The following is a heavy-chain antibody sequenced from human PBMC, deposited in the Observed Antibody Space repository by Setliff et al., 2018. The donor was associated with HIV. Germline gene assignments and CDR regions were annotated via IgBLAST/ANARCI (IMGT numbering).Heavy chain of an antibody. CDR2: IYYSGTT. J-gene: IGHJ4*02. CDR1: GVSISNHY. D-gene: IGHD6-6*01. V-gene: IGHV4-59*08. CDR3: ARHDTEYSSYPIDY. Sequence: SETLSLTCSVSGVSISNHYWSWIRQPPGKGLEWIGNIYYSGTTFYNPSLKSRVSISVDTSRNEFSLKLTSVTAADTAVYYCARHDTEYSSYPIDYWGQGNLVTVSS.